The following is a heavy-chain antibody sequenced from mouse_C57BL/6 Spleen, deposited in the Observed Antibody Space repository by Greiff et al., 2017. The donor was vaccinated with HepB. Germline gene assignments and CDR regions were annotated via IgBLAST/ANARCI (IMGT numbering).Heavy chain of an antibody. D-gene: IGHD3-2*02. Sequence: QVQLQQSDAELVRPWTSVTVSCKASGYAFTTHLIEWVKQRPGQGLEWIGLINPGSGGTNYNEKYKGKATLTAYKSSSTAYRQLSSVTSADSAVYCGARRRTVQAPAWFAYWGQGTLVSVAA. V-gene: IGHV1-54*01. CDR3: ARRRTVQAPAWFAY. CDR1: GYAFTTHL. CDR2: INPGSGGT. J-gene: IGHJ3*01.